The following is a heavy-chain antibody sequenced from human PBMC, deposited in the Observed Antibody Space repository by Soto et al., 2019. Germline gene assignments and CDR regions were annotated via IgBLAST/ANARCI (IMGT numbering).Heavy chain of an antibody. D-gene: IGHD3-3*02. CDR1: GGSISSGDYY. CDR2: IYYSGST. V-gene: IGHV4-30-4*01. CDR3: AREWGISVNWFDP. Sequence: QVQLQESGPGLVKPSQTLSLTCTVSGGSISSGDYYWSWIRQPPGKGLEWIGYIYYSGSTYYNPSLKSRVTISVDTSKNQFSLKLSPVTAADTAVYYCAREWGISVNWFDPWGQGTLVTVSS. J-gene: IGHJ5*02.